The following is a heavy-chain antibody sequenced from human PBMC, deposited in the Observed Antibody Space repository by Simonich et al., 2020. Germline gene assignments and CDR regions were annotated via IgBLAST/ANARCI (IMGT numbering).Heavy chain of an antibody. V-gene: IGHV1-2*02. CDR2: INPNSDGT. Sequence: QVQLVQSGAEVKKPGASVKVSCKASGYTFTGYYMHWVRQAPGQGREERGMINPNSDGTNDAKKFQGRVTMTRDTSISTAYMELGRLRSDDTAVYYCARGRLTWDKGAFDIWGQGTMVTVSS. CDR3: ARGRLTWDKGAFDI. D-gene: IGHD7-27*01. CDR1: GYTFTGYY. J-gene: IGHJ3*02.